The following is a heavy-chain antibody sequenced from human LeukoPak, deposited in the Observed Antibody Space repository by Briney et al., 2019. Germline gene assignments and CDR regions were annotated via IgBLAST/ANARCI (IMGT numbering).Heavy chain of an antibody. D-gene: IGHD2-2*01. CDR1: GFTFNNYA. J-gene: IGHJ4*02. CDR3: AKGVDGYCSSDSCYAYDC. Sequence: GGSLRLSCAASGFTFNNYAMSWVRQAPGKGLEWVSGLGGSGGSINYADSVKGRFTISRDNSKNTLYLQMNSLRAEDTAVYRCAKGVDGYCSSDSCYAYDCWGQGTLVTVSS. CDR2: LGGSGGSI. V-gene: IGHV3-23*01.